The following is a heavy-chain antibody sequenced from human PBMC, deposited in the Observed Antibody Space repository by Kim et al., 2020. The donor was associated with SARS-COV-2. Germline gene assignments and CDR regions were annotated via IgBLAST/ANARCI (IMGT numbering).Heavy chain of an antibody. CDR2: INQHGTEQ. D-gene: IGHD3-9*01. CDR3: VRWLINYDWSSQRYKYYGLDV. V-gene: IGHV3-7*01. CDR1: DFTFSYSC. J-gene: IGHJ6*02. Sequence: GGSLRLSCVHSDFTFSYSCMTWVRQAPGKGLEWVANINQHGTEQWYVDSVKGRFTISRDNAKNLVFLQMNSLRVEDTAVYYCVRWLINYDWSSQRYKYYGLDVWGRGTSVTVS.